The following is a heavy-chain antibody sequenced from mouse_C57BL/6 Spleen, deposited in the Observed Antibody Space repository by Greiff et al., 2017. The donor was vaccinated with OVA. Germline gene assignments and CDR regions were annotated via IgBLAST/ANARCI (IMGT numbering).Heavy chain of an antibody. CDR3: ARYRNYYGSSFAY. J-gene: IGHJ3*01. CDR1: GYTFTSYW. D-gene: IGHD1-1*01. V-gene: IGHV1-64*01. Sequence: VQLQQPGAELVKPGASVKSSCKASGYTFTSYWMHWVKQRPGQGLEWIGMIHPNSGSTNSNEKLKSKATMTVDKSSSTAYMQLSSMTSEDSAVYYCARYRNYYGSSFAYWGQGTLVTVSA. CDR2: IHPNSGST.